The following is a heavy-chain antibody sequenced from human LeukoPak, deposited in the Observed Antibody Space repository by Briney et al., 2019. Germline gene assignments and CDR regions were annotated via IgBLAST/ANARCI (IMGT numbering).Heavy chain of an antibody. Sequence: ASVKVSCKPSGYTFTSSGITWVRQAPGQGLEWMGWISTYNGNTNSAQKFQGRVTMTTDTSTKTAYMELRSLRSDDTAVYYCARGLQETLAWLKALSAFDIWGQGAMVTVSS. D-gene: IGHD5-24*01. CDR1: GYTFTSSG. V-gene: IGHV1-18*01. J-gene: IGHJ3*02. CDR3: ARGLQETLAWLKALSAFDI. CDR2: ISTYNGNT.